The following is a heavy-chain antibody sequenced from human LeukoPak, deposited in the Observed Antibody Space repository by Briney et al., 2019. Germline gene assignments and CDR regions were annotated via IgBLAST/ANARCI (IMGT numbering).Heavy chain of an antibody. Sequence: ASVKVSCKASGYTFTGYYMHWVRQAPGQGLEWMGWINPNSGGTNYAQKFQGRVTITTDESTSTAYMELSSLRSEDTAVYYCARVRLYCSGGSCYRYFDYWGQGTLVTVSS. D-gene: IGHD2-15*01. CDR2: INPNSGGT. CDR3: ARVRLYCSGGSCYRYFDY. V-gene: IGHV1-2*02. CDR1: GYTFTGYY. J-gene: IGHJ4*02.